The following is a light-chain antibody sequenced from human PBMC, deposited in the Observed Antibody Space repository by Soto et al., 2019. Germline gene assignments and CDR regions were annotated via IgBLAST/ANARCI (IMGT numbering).Light chain of an antibody. CDR2: DAS. Sequence: DVEMTQSPSSLSPSLGDRVTITCRASQSINNWLAWYKQKPGKAPKFLIYDASTLETGVPSRFSGSASGTEFTLTISSLQPDDFETYYCQHYNSYSEAFGQGTKVDIK. CDR1: QSINNW. J-gene: IGKJ1*01. V-gene: IGKV1-5*01. CDR3: QHYNSYSEA.